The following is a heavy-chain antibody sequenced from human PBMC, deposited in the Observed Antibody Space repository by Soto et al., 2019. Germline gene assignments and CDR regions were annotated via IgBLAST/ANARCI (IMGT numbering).Heavy chain of an antibody. CDR1: GYTFTSYY. CDR2: INPSGGST. V-gene: IGHV1-46*01. Sequence: ASVTVSCKASGYTFTSYYMQWVRQAPGQGLEWMGIINPSGGSTSYAQKFQGRVTMTRDTSTSTVYMELSSLRSEDTAVYYCARALPGGNGMDVWGQGTTVTVSS. CDR3: ARALPGGNGMDV. D-gene: IGHD3-10*01. J-gene: IGHJ6*02.